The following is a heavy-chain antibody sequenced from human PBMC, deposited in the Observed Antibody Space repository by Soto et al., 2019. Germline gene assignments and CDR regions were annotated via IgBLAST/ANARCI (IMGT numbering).Heavy chain of an antibody. CDR2: ISGSGGST. J-gene: IGHJ3*02. CDR3: AKPSGYYDSSGYYYPDDAFDI. V-gene: IGHV3-23*01. D-gene: IGHD3-22*01. CDR1: GYTFSDHH. Sequence: GGSLRLSCAASGYTFSDHHMDWVRQAPGKGLEWVSAISGSGGSTYYADSVKGRFTISRDNSKNTLYLQMNSLRAEDTAVYYCAKPSGYYDSSGYYYPDDAFDIWGQGTMVTVSS.